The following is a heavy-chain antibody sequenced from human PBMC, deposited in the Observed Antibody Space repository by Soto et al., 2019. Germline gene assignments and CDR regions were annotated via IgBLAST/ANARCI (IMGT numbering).Heavy chain of an antibody. D-gene: IGHD3-10*01. J-gene: IGHJ4*02. CDR3: ARDIPPEYGSGSYYTIDY. Sequence: SVKVSCKASGGTFSSYTISWVRQAPGQGLEWMGRIIPILGIANYAQKFQGRVTITADKSTSTAYVELSSLRSEDTAVYYCARDIPPEYGSGSYYTIDYWGQGTLVTVSS. CDR1: GGTFSSYT. V-gene: IGHV1-69*04. CDR2: IIPILGIA.